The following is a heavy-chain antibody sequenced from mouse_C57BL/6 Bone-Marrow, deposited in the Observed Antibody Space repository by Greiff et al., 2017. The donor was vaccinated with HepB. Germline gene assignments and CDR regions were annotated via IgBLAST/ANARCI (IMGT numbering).Heavy chain of an antibody. CDR3: ASGPYGNFYAMDY. J-gene: IGHJ4*01. D-gene: IGHD2-1*01. CDR2: INPNNGGT. V-gene: IGHV1-18*01. Sequence: EVKLQESGPELVKPGASVKIPCKASGYTFTDYNMDWVKQSHGKSLEWIGDINPNNGGTIYNQKFKGKATLTVDKSSSTAYMELRSLTSEDTAVYYCASGPYGNFYAMDYWGQGTSVTVSS. CDR1: GYTFTDYN.